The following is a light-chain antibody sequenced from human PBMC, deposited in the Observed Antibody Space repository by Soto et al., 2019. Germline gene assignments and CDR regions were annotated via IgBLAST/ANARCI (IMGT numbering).Light chain of an antibody. CDR3: NSFTTSGTYV. CDR2: DVS. V-gene: IGLV2-14*01. CDR1: SSVVGAYNY. J-gene: IGLJ1*01. Sequence: QSALTQPAPRSGFPGPAIPISCTGTSSVVGAYNYVSWYQQYPGKAPKVMIFDVSNRPSGVSNRFSGSKSDNTASLTISGLQAEDEADYYCNSFTTSGTYVFGTGTKVTVL.